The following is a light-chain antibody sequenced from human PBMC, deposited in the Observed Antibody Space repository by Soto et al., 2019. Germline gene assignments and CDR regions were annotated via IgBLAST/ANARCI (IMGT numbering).Light chain of an antibody. CDR1: QAISNY. Sequence: DIQMTQSPSSLSASVGDRVTITCQASQAISNYLNWYQQKPGKAPKLLIYDASNLETGVPSRFSGSGSGTDFTFTISSVQPEDIATYYCQQYDNLPRYTFGQGTKLEIK. CDR3: QQYDNLPRYT. J-gene: IGKJ2*01. CDR2: DAS. V-gene: IGKV1-33*01.